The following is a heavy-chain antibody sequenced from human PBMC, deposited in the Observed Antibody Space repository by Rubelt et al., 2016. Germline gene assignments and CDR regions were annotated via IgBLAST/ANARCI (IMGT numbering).Heavy chain of an antibody. J-gene: IGHJ4*02. V-gene: IGHV5-10-1*03. CDR2: MDPSDSYT. Sequence: EVQLVQSGAEVKKPGESLIISWKGSGYSFTSYWISWVRQMPGKGLEWMGRMDPSDSYTKYSPPFQGHVTMTVDKAISTAYLQWNSPKDSDTAIYYCARASATTVAGIGYWGQGTLVTVSS. CDR1: GYSFTSYW. D-gene: IGHD6-19*01. CDR3: ARASATTVAGIGY.